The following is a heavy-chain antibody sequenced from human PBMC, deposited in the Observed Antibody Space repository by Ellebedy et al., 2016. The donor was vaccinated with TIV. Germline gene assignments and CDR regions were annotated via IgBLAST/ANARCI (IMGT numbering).Heavy chain of an antibody. V-gene: IGHV3-11*01. CDR1: GFTFSDYY. CDR3: TSLGVRYCSGGSCYEASDY. Sequence: PGGSLTLSCAASGFTFSDYYMSWIRQAPGKGLEWISYISTGGHTIYYADSVKGRFTIARDNGKNLLYLQMNSLGGEDTDVYYCTSLGVRYCSGGSCYEASDYWGQGTLVTVSS. J-gene: IGHJ4*02. CDR2: ISTGGHTI. D-gene: IGHD2-15*01.